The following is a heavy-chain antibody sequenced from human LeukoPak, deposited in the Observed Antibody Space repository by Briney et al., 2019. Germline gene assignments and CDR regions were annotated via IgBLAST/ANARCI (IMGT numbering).Heavy chain of an antibody. CDR1: GGSVSGYY. V-gene: IGHV4-34*01. CDR3: ARSANAFDI. Sequence: SETLSLTCAVSGGSVSGYYWSWIRQPPGKGPEWIGKISHSGSTNYNPSLKSRVAISVDTSTNQFSLNLSSVTAADTAVYYCARSANAFDIWGQGTMVTVSS. CDR2: ISHSGST. J-gene: IGHJ3*02.